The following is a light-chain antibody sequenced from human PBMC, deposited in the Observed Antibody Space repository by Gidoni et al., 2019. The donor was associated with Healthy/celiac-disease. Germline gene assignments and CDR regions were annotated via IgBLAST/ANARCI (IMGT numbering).Light chain of an antibody. CDR1: SSDVGGYNS. Sequence: SALTNPASASGSPGQAVTISCTGTSSDVGGYNSVSWYQQHPGQAPILMFYEVSKRASGVPDRFSGSKSGTTASLTVSGLPAEDEADYYCSSYAGSNNLFGGGTKLTVL. CDR3: SSYAGSNNL. J-gene: IGLJ2*01. V-gene: IGLV2-8*01. CDR2: EVS.